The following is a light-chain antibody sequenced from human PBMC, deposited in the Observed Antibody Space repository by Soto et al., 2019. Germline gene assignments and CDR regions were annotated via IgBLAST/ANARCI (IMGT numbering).Light chain of an antibody. J-gene: IGKJ5*01. Sequence: DIQLTHSPSFLSASVVDRVSITCRASQGISSYLAWYQQKPGKAPKLLIYAASTLQSGVPSRFSGSGSGTEFTLTISSLQPEDFATYYCQQLNSYLVTFGQGTRLEIK. V-gene: IGKV1-9*01. CDR3: QQLNSYLVT. CDR2: AAS. CDR1: QGISSY.